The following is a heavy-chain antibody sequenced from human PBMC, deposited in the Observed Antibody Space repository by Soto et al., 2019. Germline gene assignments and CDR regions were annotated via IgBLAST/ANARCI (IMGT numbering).Heavy chain of an antibody. CDR1: GGSISSYY. Sequence: QVQLQESGPGLVRPSETLSLTCTVSGGSISSYYWSWIRQPPGKGLEWIGYIYYSGKSDYNPSLTRRVTISLDTSKSQFSQKLSSVTAADTAVYYCARDVGRVRLRGNFYYYYGMDVWGQGTTVTVSS. CDR3: ARDVGRVRLRGNFYYYYGMDV. D-gene: IGHD4-17*01. V-gene: IGHV4-59*01. J-gene: IGHJ6*02. CDR2: IYYSGKS.